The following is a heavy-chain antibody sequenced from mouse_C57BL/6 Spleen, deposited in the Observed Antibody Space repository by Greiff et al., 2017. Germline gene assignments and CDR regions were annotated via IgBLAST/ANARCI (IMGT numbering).Heavy chain of an antibody. Sequence: EVQLQESGGGLVKPGGSLKLSCAASGFTFSSYAMSWVRQTPEKRLEWVATISDGGSYTYYPDNVKGRFTISRDNAKNNLYLQMSHLKSEDTAMYYCAREGELGLAWFAYWGQGALVTVAA. CDR1: GFTFSSYA. J-gene: IGHJ3*01. CDR3: AREGELGLAWFAY. CDR2: ISDGGSYT. V-gene: IGHV5-4*01. D-gene: IGHD4-1*01.